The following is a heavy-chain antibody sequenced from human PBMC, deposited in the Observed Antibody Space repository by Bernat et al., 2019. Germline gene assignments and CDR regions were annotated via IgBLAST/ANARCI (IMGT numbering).Heavy chain of an antibody. CDR3: ARALRDRAYFDY. Sequence: VQLMPPVAEVNKTGASVQVSCKDYGYTFTGYYMHWVRQAPGQGLEWMGWINPNSGGTNYAQKFQGWVTMTRDTSISTAYMELSRLRSDDTAVYYCARALRDRAYFDYWGQGTLFTVT. D-gene: IGHD2-21*02. J-gene: IGHJ4*02. CDR2: INPNSGGT. V-gene: IGHV1-2*04. CDR1: GYTFTGYY.